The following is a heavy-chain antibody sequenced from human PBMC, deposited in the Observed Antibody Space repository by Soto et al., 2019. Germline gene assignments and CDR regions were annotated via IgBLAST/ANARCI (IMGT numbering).Heavy chain of an antibody. CDR2: INPSGGST. CDR1: GYTFTSYY. V-gene: IGHV1-46*01. CDR3: ARSHTTREDCYCYGMDV. D-gene: IGHD1-26*01. J-gene: IGHJ6*02. Sequence: ASVKVSCKASGYTFTSYYMHWVRQAPGQGLEWMGIINPSGGSTSYAQKFQGRVTMTRDTSTSTVYMELSSLRSEDTAVDYCARSHTTREDCYCYGMDVWGQGTTVTVSS.